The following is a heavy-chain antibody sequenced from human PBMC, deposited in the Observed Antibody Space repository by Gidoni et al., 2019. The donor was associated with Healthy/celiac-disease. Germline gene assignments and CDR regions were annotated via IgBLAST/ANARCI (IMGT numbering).Heavy chain of an antibody. D-gene: IGHD3-3*01. J-gene: IGHJ4*02. Sequence: QVQLVQSGAEGKKPGSSVKVSCKAAGGTFSSYAISWVRQAPGQGLEWMGGIIPIFGTANYAQKFQGRVPITADKSTSTAYMELSSLRSEGTAVYYCAAPEIDFWSGYLPFDYWGQGTLVTVSS. CDR1: GGTFSSYA. CDR2: IIPIFGTA. V-gene: IGHV1-69*06. CDR3: AAPEIDFWSGYLPFDY.